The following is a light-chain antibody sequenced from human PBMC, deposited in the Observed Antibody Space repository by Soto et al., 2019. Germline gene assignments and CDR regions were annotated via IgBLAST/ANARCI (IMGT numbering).Light chain of an antibody. V-gene: IGKV1-39*01. Sequence: IRMTQSPSPLSASMGDRVTIACRASQTINNYLNWYQQKPGRAPKLLIYAASSLISGVPSRFGGSGSGTHFTLTITRLQPEDFATYYCQQTYSTPWTFGQGTKVDIK. J-gene: IGKJ1*01. CDR1: QTINNY. CDR2: AAS. CDR3: QQTYSTPWT.